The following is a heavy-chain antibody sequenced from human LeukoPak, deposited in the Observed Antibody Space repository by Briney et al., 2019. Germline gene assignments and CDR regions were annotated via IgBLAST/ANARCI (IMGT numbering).Heavy chain of an antibody. V-gene: IGHV3-53*01. CDR2: IYSGGST. CDR1: GFTVSSNY. J-gene: IGHJ1*01. CDR3: ASSSSLVFQH. Sequence: GGSLRLSCAASGFTVSSNYMSWVRQAPGKGLEWVSVIYSGGSTYYSDSVKGRFTISRDNSKNTLYLQMNSLRAEDTAVYYCASSSSLVFQHWGQGTLVTASS. D-gene: IGHD3-16*01.